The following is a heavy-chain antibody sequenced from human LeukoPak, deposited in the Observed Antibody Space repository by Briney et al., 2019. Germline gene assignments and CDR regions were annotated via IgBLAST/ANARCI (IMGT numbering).Heavy chain of an antibody. CDR3: ARAGDSSSWYTWFDP. V-gene: IGHV3-30-3*01. Sequence: GRSLRLSCAASGFTFSSYAMHWVRQAPGEGVEWVAVISYDGSNKYYADSVKGRFTISRDNSKNTLYLQMNSLRAEDTAVYYCARAGDSSSWYTWFDPWGQGTLVTVSS. CDR2: ISYDGSNK. CDR1: GFTFSSYA. D-gene: IGHD6-13*01. J-gene: IGHJ5*02.